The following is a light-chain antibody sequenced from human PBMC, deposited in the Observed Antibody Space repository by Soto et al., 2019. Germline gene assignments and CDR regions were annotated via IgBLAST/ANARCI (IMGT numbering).Light chain of an antibody. CDR2: DAS. CDR1: QSVSSY. J-gene: IGKJ1*01. CDR3: QHRSNWPRT. V-gene: IGKV3-11*01. Sequence: EIVLTQSPATLSLSPGERATLSCRASQSVSSYLAWYQQRPGQAPRLLIYDASNRATGVPARFRGSGSGTDFTLTITSLEPEDFAVYYCQHRSNWPRTFGQGTKVDIK.